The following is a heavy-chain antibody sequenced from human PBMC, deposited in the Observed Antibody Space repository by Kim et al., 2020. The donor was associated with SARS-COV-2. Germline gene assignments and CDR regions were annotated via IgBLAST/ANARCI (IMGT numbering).Heavy chain of an antibody. CDR3: AREDSTRYWYFDL. Sequence: GGSLRLSCAASGFTFSSYAMHWVRQATGKGLEWVAVISYDGSNKYYADSVKGRFTISRDNSKNTLYLQMNSLRAEDTAVYYCAREDSTRYWYFDLWGRGTLVTVSS. CDR2: ISYDGSNK. J-gene: IGHJ2*01. V-gene: IGHV3-30*04. CDR1: GFTFSSYA.